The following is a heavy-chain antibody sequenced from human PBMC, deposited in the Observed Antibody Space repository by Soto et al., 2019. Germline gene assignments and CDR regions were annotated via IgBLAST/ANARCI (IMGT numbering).Heavy chain of an antibody. J-gene: IGHJ4*02. D-gene: IGHD5-12*01. CDR2: IIPIFGTA. CDR1: GGTFSSYA. CDR3: ARDRALEGYNSGYDY. Sequence: SVKVSCKASGGTFSSYAISWVRQAPGQGLEWMGGIIPIFGTANYAQKFQGRVTITADESTSTAYMELSSLRSEDTAVYYCARDRALEGYNSGYDYCGQGTLVTDSS. V-gene: IGHV1-69*13.